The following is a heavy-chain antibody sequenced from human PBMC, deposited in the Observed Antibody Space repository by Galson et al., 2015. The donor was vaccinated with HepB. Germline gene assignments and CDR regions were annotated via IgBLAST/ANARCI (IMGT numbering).Heavy chain of an antibody. Sequence: SVKVSCKASGYTFTGYYMHWVRQAPGQGLEWMGWINPNSGGTNYAQKFQGWVTMTRDTSISTAYMELTRLRSDDTAVYYCARVGMYNSNWYDYWGQGTLVTVSS. CDR3: ARVGMYNSNWYDY. CDR2: INPNSGGT. CDR1: GYTFTGYY. D-gene: IGHD1-14*01. V-gene: IGHV1-2*04. J-gene: IGHJ5*01.